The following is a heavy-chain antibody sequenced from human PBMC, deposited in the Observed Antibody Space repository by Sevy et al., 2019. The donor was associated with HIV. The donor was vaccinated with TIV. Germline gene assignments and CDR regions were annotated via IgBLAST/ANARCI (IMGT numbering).Heavy chain of an antibody. CDR3: ARHGGVFVSVDYYYYGMDV. CDR1: GYSFTSYW. D-gene: IGHD3-3*01. V-gene: IGHV5-51*01. Sequence: GESLKISCKGSGYSFTSYWIGWVRQMPGKGLEWMGIIYPGDSDTRYSPSFQGQVTISADKSISTAYLQWSSLKASDTAMYDCARHGGVFVSVDYYYYGMDVWGQGTTVTVSS. J-gene: IGHJ6*02. CDR2: IYPGDSDT.